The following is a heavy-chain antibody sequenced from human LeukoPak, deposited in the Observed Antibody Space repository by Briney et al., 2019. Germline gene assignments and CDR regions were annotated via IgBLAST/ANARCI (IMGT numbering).Heavy chain of an antibody. D-gene: IGHD3-22*01. V-gene: IGHV3-33*01. CDR3: ARDTDSSGYTPFIDY. J-gene: IGHJ4*02. CDR1: GFTFSSCG. Sequence: GGSLRLSCAASGFTFSSCGMHWVRQAPGKGLEWVAVIWYDGSNKYYADSVKGRFTISRDNSKNTLYLQMNSPRAEDTAVYYCARDTDSSGYTPFIDYWGQGTLVTVSS. CDR2: IWYDGSNK.